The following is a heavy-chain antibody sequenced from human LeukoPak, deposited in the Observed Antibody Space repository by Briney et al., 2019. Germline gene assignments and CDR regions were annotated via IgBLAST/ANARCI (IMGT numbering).Heavy chain of an antibody. Sequence: GASVKVSCKASGYTLTDHYMHWLRQTPGRGLEWMGWINPTNGIAVYGQAFQGRVTMTRDTSISTVYMELTNLRSDDTGVYYRAKEGYSNGPDPWGPGSLVTVSS. CDR1: GYTLTDHY. J-gene: IGHJ5*02. D-gene: IGHD5-12*01. CDR2: INPTNGIA. CDR3: AKEGYSNGPDP. V-gene: IGHV1-2*02.